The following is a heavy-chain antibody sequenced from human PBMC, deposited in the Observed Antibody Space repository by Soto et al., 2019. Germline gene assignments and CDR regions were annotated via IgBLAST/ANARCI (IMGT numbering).Heavy chain of an antibody. Sequence: SETLSLTCTVSGGSISSSSYYWGWIRQPPGKGLEWIGSIYYSGSTYYNPSLKSRVTISVDTSKNQLSLKLSSVTAADTAVYYCVRRRTSSSSRGFDPWGQGTLVTVSS. CDR2: IYYSGST. CDR3: VRRRTSSSSRGFDP. D-gene: IGHD6-6*01. J-gene: IGHJ5*02. CDR1: GGSISSSSYY. V-gene: IGHV4-39*01.